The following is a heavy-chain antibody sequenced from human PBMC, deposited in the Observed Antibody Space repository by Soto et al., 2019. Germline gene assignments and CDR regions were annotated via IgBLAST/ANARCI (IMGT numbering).Heavy chain of an antibody. CDR1: GYTFTTYS. CDR2: INAGNGNT. Sequence: QVQLVQAGAEVTKPGASVKVSCKAPGYTFTTYSMHWVRQAPGQRLEWMGWINAGNGNTHYSQKFQGRVTITRDTSARTFYMELSSLRSEVTALYSCARVRVPAAGMVVWFAPWGQGTLVTVSS. J-gene: IGHJ5*02. V-gene: IGHV1-3*01. CDR3: ARVRVPAAGMVVWFAP. D-gene: IGHD6-13*01.